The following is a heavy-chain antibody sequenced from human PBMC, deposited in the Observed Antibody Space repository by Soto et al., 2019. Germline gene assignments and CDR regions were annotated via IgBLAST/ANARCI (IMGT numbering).Heavy chain of an antibody. Sequence: SETLSLTCAVYGGSFSGYYWSWIRQPPGKGLEWIGEINHSGSTNYNPSLKSRVTISVDTSKNQFSLKLSSVTAADTAVYYCARGSNGSGSFDYWGQGTLVPVYS. CDR2: INHSGST. V-gene: IGHV4-34*01. CDR3: ARGSNGSGSFDY. D-gene: IGHD3-10*01. CDR1: GGSFSGYY. J-gene: IGHJ4*02.